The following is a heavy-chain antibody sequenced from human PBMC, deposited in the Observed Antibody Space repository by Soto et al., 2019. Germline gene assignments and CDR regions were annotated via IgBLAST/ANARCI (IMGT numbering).Heavy chain of an antibody. CDR3: AVRYYYDSSGARPEGRYYYYGMDV. D-gene: IGHD3-22*01. Sequence: ASVRVSCKASGYTFTSYGISWVRQAPGQGLEWMGWISAYNGNTNYAQKLQGRVTMTTDTSTSTAYMELRSLRSDDTAVYYCAVRYYYDSSGARPEGRYYYYGMDVWGQGTTVTVSS. CDR2: ISAYNGNT. CDR1: GYTFTSYG. V-gene: IGHV1-18*04. J-gene: IGHJ6*02.